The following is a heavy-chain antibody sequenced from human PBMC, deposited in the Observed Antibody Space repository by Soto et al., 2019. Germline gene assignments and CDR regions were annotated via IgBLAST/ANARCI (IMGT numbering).Heavy chain of an antibody. D-gene: IGHD5-18*01. CDR2: ISYDGSNK. Sequence: GGSLRLSCAASGFIFSSYGMHGVRQAPGKGLEWVAVISYDGSNKYYADTVKGRFTISRDNSKNTLYLQMNSLRAEDTAVYYCAKGSTAMTYFDYWGQGTLVTVSS. CDR3: AKGSTAMTYFDY. V-gene: IGHV3-30*18. CDR1: GFIFSSYG. J-gene: IGHJ4*02.